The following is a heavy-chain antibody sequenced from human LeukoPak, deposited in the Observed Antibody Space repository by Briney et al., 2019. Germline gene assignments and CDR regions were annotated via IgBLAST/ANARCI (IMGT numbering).Heavy chain of an antibody. D-gene: IGHD3-10*01. CDR3: ARGVAVVRGVIAY. CDR2: INPNSGGT. V-gene: IGHV1-2*02. CDR1: GYTFISYY. J-gene: IGHJ4*02. Sequence: ASVKVSCKASGYTFISYYMHWVRQAPGQGLEWMGWINPNSGGTNYAQKFQGRVTMTRDTSISTAYMELSRLRSDDTAVYYCARGVAVVRGVIAYWGQGTLVTVSS.